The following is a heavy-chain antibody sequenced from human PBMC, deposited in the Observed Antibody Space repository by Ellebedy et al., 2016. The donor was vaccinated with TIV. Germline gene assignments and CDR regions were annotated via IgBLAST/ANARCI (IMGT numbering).Heavy chain of an antibody. D-gene: IGHD1-1*01. Sequence: ASVKVSCKASGYTFTGYYMHWVRQAPGQGLEWMGGFDPEDGETIYAQKFQGRVTMTEDTSTDTAYMELCSLRSEDTAVYYCARDIAGVQLSGSAGMDVWGQGTTVTVSS. CDR1: GYTFTGYY. CDR3: ARDIAGVQLSGSAGMDV. V-gene: IGHV1-24*01. J-gene: IGHJ6*02. CDR2: FDPEDGET.